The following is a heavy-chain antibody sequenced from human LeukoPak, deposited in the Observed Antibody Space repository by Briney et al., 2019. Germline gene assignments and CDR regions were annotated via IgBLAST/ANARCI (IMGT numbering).Heavy chain of an antibody. V-gene: IGHV4-39*01. CDR3: ASRYCRGGNCDSGLIGINAFDI. CDR2: IYYSGTT. Sequence: SETLSLTCTVSGGSISSSTYYWGWIRHPPGKGLEWFGTIYYSGTTNYNPSLKSRVTISVDTSKNQLSLKLSSVTAADTAVYYCASRYCRGGNCDSGLIGINAFDIWGQGTMVTVSS. D-gene: IGHD2-15*01. CDR1: GGSISSSTYY. J-gene: IGHJ3*02.